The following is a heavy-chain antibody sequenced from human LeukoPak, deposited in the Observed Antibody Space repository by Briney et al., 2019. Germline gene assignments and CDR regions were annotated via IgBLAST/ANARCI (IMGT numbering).Heavy chain of an antibody. J-gene: IGHJ4*02. CDR2: ISPSGDIT. V-gene: IGHV3-23*01. D-gene: IGHD3-10*01. Sequence: PGGSLRLSCAASGFTFSSDVMPWGRQTPGKGLEWVSGISPSGDITYYADSVKGRFTISRDNSKNTLYLHMNSLRAEDTAVYYCAKPPRGSGADYWGQGTLVTVSS. CDR1: GFTFSSDV. CDR3: AKPPRGSGADY.